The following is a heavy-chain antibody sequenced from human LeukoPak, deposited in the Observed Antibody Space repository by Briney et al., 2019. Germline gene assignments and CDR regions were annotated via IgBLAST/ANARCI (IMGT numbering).Heavy chain of an antibody. CDR1: GFTFNTYW. CDR2: IKQDASEK. CDR3: ARIFPHYYDSTSPDYWYFDL. J-gene: IGHJ2*01. D-gene: IGHD3-22*01. Sequence: GGSLRLSCAASGFTFNTYWMSWVRQAPGKGLEWVAKIKQDASEKYYVDSVKGRFTISRDNAKNSLYLQMNSLRAEDTAVYYCARIFPHYYDSTSPDYWYFDLWGRGTLVTVSS. V-gene: IGHV3-7*01.